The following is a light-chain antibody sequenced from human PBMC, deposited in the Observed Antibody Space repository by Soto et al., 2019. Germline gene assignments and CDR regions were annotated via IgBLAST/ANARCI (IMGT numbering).Light chain of an antibody. CDR2: DVS. Sequence: QSALTQPRSVSGSPGQSVTISCTGTSSDVGGYNYVSWYQQHPGKAPKLMIYDVSKRPSGVPDRFSGSKSGNTASLTISGLQAEDEADYYGCSYAGSYVVFGGGTKVTVL. CDR1: SSDVGGYNY. J-gene: IGLJ2*01. V-gene: IGLV2-11*01. CDR3: CSYAGSYVV.